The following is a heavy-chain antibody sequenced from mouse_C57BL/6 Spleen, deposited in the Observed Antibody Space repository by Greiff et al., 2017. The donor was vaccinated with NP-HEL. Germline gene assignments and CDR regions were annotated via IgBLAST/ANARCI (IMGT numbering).Heavy chain of an antibody. V-gene: IGHV1-54*01. CDR2: INPGSGGP. D-gene: IGHD2-4*01. CDR3: ARGDYEDYYAMDY. J-gene: IGHJ4*01. Sequence: QVQLQQSGAELVRPGTSVKVSCKASGYAFTNSLIEWVKPRPGQGLEWIGVINPGSGGPNYNEKFKGKATLTADKSSSTAYMQLSSLTSEDSAVYFCARGDYEDYYAMDYWGQGTSVTVSS. CDR1: GYAFTNSL.